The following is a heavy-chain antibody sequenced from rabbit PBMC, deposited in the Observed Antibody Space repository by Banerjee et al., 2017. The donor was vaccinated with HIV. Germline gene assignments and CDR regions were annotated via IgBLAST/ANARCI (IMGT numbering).Heavy chain of an antibody. CDR2: INTSSGNT. V-gene: IGHV1S45*01. CDR3: ARDLAGVIGWNFDL. J-gene: IGHJ4*01. CDR1: GFDFSSYYM. Sequence: QEQLEESGGDLVKPEGSLTLSCKASGFDFSSYYMSWVRQAPGKGLEWIACINTSSGNTVYASWAKGRFTISKTSSTTVTLQMTSLTAADTATYLCARDLAGVIGWNFDLWGPGTLVTVS. D-gene: IGHD4-1*01.